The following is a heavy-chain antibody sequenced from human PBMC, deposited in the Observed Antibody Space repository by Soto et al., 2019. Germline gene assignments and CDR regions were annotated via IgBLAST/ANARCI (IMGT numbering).Heavy chain of an antibody. D-gene: IGHD5-18*01. J-gene: IGHJ6*03. CDR2: ISAYNGNT. CDR3: ARVDTAMVYYYYYYYMDV. V-gene: IGHV1-18*01. CDR1: GYTFTSYG. Sequence: ASVKVSCKASGYTFTSYGISWVRQAPGQGLEWMGWISAYNGNTNYAQKLQGRVTMTTDTSTSTAYMELRSLRSDDTAVYYCARVDTAMVYYYYYYYMDVWGKGTTVTVSS.